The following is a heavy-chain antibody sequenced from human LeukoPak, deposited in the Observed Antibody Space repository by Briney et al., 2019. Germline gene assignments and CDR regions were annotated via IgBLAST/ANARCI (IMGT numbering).Heavy chain of an antibody. V-gene: IGHV3-30-3*01. D-gene: IGHD3-10*01. J-gene: IGHJ5*02. CDR1: GFTVSIYS. CDR2: IADDGSNK. Sequence: GRSLTLSCAASGFTVSIYSMHWVRQAPGKWLGWLAVIADDGSNKYYAEYAKGRLTISRDNSKNTLYLQLNSLRAEDTAVYYCARDHGSGSYYAPWNWFDPWGQGTLVTVSS. CDR3: ARDHGSGSYYAPWNWFDP.